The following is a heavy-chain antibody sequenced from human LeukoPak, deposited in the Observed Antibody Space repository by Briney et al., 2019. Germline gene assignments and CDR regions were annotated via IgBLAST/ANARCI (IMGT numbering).Heavy chain of an antibody. CDR1: GFTFSTYG. Sequence: GRSLRLSCAASGFTFSTYGMHWVRQAPGKGLVWVAVISYDGSNKYYTDSVKGRFTISRDNSKNTLYLQMNSLRTEDTAVYYCAKSDLGHRSRQVGHFDYWGQGTLVTVSS. CDR2: ISYDGSNK. V-gene: IGHV3-30*18. J-gene: IGHJ4*02. CDR3: AKSDLGHRSRQVGHFDY. D-gene: IGHD2-15*01.